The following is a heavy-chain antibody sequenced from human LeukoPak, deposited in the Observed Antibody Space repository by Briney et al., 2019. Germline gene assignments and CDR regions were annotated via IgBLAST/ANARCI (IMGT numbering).Heavy chain of an antibody. D-gene: IGHD6-19*01. CDR3: AREAYSSGWYSIGYFDY. V-gene: IGHV4-61*01. CDR1: GGSVSSGSYY. Sequence: PSETLSLTCTVSGGSVSSGSYYWSWIRQPPGKGLEWIGYIYYSGSTNYNPSLKSRVTISVDTSKNQFSLKLSSVTAADTAVYYCAREAYSSGWYSIGYFDYWGQGTLVTVSS. CDR2: IYYSGST. J-gene: IGHJ4*02.